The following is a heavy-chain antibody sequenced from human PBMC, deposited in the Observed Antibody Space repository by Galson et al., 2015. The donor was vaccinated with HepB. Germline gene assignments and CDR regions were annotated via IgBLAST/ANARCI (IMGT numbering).Heavy chain of an antibody. CDR1: GFTFSNYE. CDR2: IGHTGTVT. Sequence: SLRLSCAASGFTFSNYEMNWVRQAPGKGLEWVSHIGHTGTVTYYADSVKGRFTISRDNAYNSLYLQMNSLRAEDTAVYYCARDIYSGYDYHFDLWGQGALVTVSS. D-gene: IGHD5-12*01. V-gene: IGHV3-48*03. CDR3: ARDIYSGYDYHFDL. J-gene: IGHJ4*02.